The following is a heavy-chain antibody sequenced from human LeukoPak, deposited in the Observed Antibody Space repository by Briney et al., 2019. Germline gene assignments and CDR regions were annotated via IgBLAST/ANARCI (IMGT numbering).Heavy chain of an antibody. Sequence: ASVKVSCKASGGTFSSYAISWVRQAPGQGLEWMGRIIPIFGTANYAQKFHGRVTITTDESTSTAYMELSSLRSEDTAVYYCARTPRHRRYFDYWGQGTLVTVSS. CDR2: IIPIFGTA. J-gene: IGHJ4*02. CDR3: ARTPRHRRYFDY. V-gene: IGHV1-69*05. CDR1: GGTFSSYA.